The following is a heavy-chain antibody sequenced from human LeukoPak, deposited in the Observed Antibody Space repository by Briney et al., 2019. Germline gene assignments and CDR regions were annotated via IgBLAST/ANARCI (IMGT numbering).Heavy chain of an antibody. CDR2: INHSGST. D-gene: IGHD5-12*01. V-gene: IGHV4-34*01. CDR3: ARPRRVATKTGFDY. CDR1: GGSFSGYY. J-gene: IGHJ4*02. Sequence: SETLSLTCAIYGGSFSGYYWSWIRLPPGKGLERIGEINHSGSTNYNPSLKSRVTISVDTSKNQFSLKLSSVTAADTAVYYCARPRRVATKTGFDYWGQGTLVTVSS.